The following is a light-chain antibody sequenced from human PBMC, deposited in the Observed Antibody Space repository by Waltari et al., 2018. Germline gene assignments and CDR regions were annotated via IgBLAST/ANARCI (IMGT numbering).Light chain of an antibody. V-gene: IGKV3-11*01. CDR3: QQCNNSPPT. CDR1: QSVSSQ. CDR2: DAS. J-gene: IGKJ1*01. Sequence: DIVLTQSPATLSLSPGEGATLSCMASQSVSSQLVWYQQKRGQAPRLLIYDASNRATGIPARFSGSGSGTDFTLTISSLEPEDFAVYYCQQCNNSPPTFGQGTKVEIK.